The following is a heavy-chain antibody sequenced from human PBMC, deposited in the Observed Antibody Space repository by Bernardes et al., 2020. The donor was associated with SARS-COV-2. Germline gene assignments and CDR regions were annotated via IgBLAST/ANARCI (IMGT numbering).Heavy chain of an antibody. V-gene: IGHV4-59*01. D-gene: IGHD3-10*01. J-gene: IGHJ5*02. Sequence: SETLSLTCTVSDGPIRSYYWSWIRQPPGKGLEWIGYIYYGGTTNYNPSLKSRVTISVDTSKNQFSLNLSSVTAADTAVYYCARALGSGTYYLTGGFDPWGQGTLVTVSS. CDR2: IYYGGTT. CDR1: DGPIRSYY. CDR3: ARALGSGTYYLTGGFDP.